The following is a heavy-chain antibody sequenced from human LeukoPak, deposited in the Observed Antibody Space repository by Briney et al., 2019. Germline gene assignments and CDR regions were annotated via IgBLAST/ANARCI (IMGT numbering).Heavy chain of an antibody. CDR1: GGSISSGSYC. D-gene: IGHD3-10*01. V-gene: IGHV4-61*09. CDR3: ARVLRNYYGSGSSPDY. J-gene: IGHJ4*02. CDR2: IYTSGNT. Sequence: SETLSLTCTVSGGSISSGSYCWSWIRQPAGKGLEWIGHIYTSGNTNYNPSLKSRVTISVVTSKNQFSLKLSSVTAADTAVYYCARVLRNYYGSGSSPDYWGQGTLVTVSS.